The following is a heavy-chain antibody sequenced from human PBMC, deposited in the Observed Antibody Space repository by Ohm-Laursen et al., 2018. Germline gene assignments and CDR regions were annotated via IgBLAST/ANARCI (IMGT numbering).Heavy chain of an antibody. Sequence: GSLRLSCTASGFTFSSYAISWVRQAPGKGLEWVSAISGSGGSTYYADSVKGRFTISRDNSKNTLYLQMNSLRAEDTAVYYCAKEPRVPAGNWYFDLWGRGTLVTVSS. CDR3: AKEPRVPAGNWYFDL. D-gene: IGHD2-2*01. CDR1: GFTFSSYA. V-gene: IGHV3-23*01. J-gene: IGHJ2*01. CDR2: ISGSGGST.